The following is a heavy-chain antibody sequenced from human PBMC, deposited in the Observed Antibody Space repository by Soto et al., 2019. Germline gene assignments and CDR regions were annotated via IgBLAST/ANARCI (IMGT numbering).Heavy chain of an antibody. J-gene: IGHJ4*02. CDR2: ISWDGGST. D-gene: IGHD5-12*01. CDR3: AKGVLGYSGYDVISGFDY. Sequence: EVQLVESGGVVVQPGGSLRLSCAASGFTFDDYTMHWVRQAPGKGLEWVSLISWDGGSTYYADSVKGRFTISRDNSKNSLYLQMNSLRTEDTALYYCAKGVLGYSGYDVISGFDYWGQGTLVTVSS. V-gene: IGHV3-43*01. CDR1: GFTFDDYT.